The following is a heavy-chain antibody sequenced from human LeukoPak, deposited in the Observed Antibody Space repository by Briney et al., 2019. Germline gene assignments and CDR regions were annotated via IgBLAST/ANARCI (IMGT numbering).Heavy chain of an antibody. Sequence: SETLSLTCAVCGGSFSGYYWSWIRQPPGKGLEWIGEINHSGSTNYNPSLKSRVTISVDTSKNQFSLKLSSVTAADTAVYYCARGRRVTTYPFDYWGQGTLVTVSS. J-gene: IGHJ4*02. CDR2: INHSGST. CDR1: GGSFSGYY. D-gene: IGHD3-22*01. CDR3: ARGRRVTTYPFDY. V-gene: IGHV4-34*01.